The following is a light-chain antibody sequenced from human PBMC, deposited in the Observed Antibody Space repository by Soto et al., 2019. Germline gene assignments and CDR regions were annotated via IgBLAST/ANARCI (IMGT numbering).Light chain of an antibody. J-gene: IGKJ2*02. V-gene: IGKV2-28*01. Sequence: DIVMTQSPLSLPVTPGEPASISCRSSQSLLHSNGYNYLDWYLQKPGQSPQLLIYLGSNRASGVPDRLSGSGSGTDFTLKISRVEAEDVGVYYCMQALQTPRTFGQGTKLVIK. CDR2: LGS. CDR3: MQALQTPRT. CDR1: QSLLHSNGYNY.